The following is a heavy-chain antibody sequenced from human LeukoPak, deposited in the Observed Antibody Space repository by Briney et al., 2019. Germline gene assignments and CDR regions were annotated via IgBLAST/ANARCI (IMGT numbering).Heavy chain of an antibody. CDR1: GYSFTSYW. V-gene: IGHV5-51*01. CDR3: ARHDVTMVRGVIITYYFDY. J-gene: IGHJ4*02. D-gene: IGHD3-10*01. CDR2: IYPGDSDT. Sequence: GEPLKISCKGSGYSFTSYWIGWVRQMPGKGLEWMGIIYPGDSDTRYSPSFQGQVTISADKSISTAYLQWSSLKASDTAMYYCARHDVTMVRGVIITYYFDYWGQGTLVTVSS.